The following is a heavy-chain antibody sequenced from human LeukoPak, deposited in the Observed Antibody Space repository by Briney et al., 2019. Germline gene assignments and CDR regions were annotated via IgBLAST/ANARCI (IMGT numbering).Heavy chain of an antibody. CDR1: GYTFTGYY. J-gene: IGHJ6*03. D-gene: IGHD3-10*01. V-gene: IGHV1-2*02. CDR3: ARTGMVRGYYYYYMDV. Sequence: ASVKVSCKASGYTFTGYYMHWVRQAPGQGLEWMGWINPNSGGTNYAQKFQGRVNMTRDTSISTAYMELSRLRSDDTAVYYCARTGMVRGYYYYYMDVWGKGTTVTVSS. CDR2: INPNSGGT.